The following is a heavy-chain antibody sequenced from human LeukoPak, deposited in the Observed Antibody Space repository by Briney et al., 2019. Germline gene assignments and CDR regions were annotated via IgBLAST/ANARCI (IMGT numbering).Heavy chain of an antibody. D-gene: IGHD6-13*01. CDR1: GGSISTGNCY. CDR3: VRHRSISAAGPRYFFP. V-gene: IGHV4-39*01. J-gene: IGHJ5*02. CDR2: IYYSGST. Sequence: PSETLSLTCTVSGGSISTGNCYWGWIRQPPGKGLEWIGSIYYSGSTFDNPSLKSRVTMSVDTSKNHFSMRLNSVTAADTAVYYCVRHRSISAAGPRYFFPSGEGTLVTVSS.